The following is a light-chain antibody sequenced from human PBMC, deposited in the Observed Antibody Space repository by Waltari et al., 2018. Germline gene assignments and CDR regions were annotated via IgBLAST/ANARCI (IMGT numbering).Light chain of an antibody. CDR1: LSIDDG. J-gene: IGKJ4*01. CDR3: QQYNQWPLT. Sequence: EIVMTQSPATLSVSRGGSANVSCRASLSIDDGLPWYQQKPGQPPRRRIHGASTRDTGIPVRFSGSGSGTDFTLTITGLQSEDFAVYFCQQYNQWPLTFGRGTKVEIK. V-gene: IGKV3-15*01. CDR2: GAS.